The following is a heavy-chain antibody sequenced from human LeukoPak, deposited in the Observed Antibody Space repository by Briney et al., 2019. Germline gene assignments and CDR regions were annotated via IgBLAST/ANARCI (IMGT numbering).Heavy chain of an antibody. D-gene: IGHD5-24*01. J-gene: IGHJ4*02. CDR1: GFTFSSYE. CDR3: AGVEMATISLDY. V-gene: IGHV3-48*03. Sequence: GGSLRLSCAASGFTFSSYEMNWVRQAPGKGLEWVSYISSSGSTIYYADSVKGRFTISRDNAKNSLYLQMNSLRAEDTAVYYCAGVEMATISLDYWGQGTLVTVSS. CDR2: ISSSGSTI.